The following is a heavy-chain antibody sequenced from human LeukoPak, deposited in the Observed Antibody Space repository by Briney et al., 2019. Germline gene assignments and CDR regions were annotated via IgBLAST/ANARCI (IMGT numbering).Heavy chain of an antibody. Sequence: ASVKVSCKASGGTFSSYTISWVRQAPGQGLEWMGWISAYNGNTNYAQMVQGRVTMTTDTSTSTAYMEVRSLRSDYTAMYYCARDVGDIVTIPAAISVPWGQGTLVTVSS. CDR2: ISAYNGNT. CDR3: ARDVGDIVTIPAAISVP. V-gene: IGHV1-18*01. D-gene: IGHD2-2*01. J-gene: IGHJ5*02. CDR1: GGTFSSYT.